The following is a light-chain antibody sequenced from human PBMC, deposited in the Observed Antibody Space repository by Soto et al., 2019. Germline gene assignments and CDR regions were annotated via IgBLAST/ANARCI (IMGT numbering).Light chain of an antibody. CDR2: AAS. Sequence: DIQMTQSPSSLSASVGDRVTSTCRASPGIINYLAWYQQKPGKVPKLLIYAASTLQSGVPSRFSGSGSGAEFTLTISSLQPEDVATYYCQKYNSAPLTFGQGTRLEI. CDR3: QKYNSAPLT. CDR1: PGIINY. J-gene: IGKJ5*01. V-gene: IGKV1-27*01.